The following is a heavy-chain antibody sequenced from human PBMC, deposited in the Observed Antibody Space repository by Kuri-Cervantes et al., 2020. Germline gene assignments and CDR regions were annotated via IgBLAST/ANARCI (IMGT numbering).Heavy chain of an antibody. CDR2: ISYDGSNK. J-gene: IGHJ4*02. Sequence: GGSLRLSCAASGFSISTIFLSWVRQAPGKGLEWVAVISYDGSNKYYADSVKGRFTISRDNSKNTLYLQMNSLRAEDTAVYYCAKATYCGGDCYSNYFDYWGQGTLVTVSS. D-gene: IGHD2-21*02. V-gene: IGHV3-30*18. CDR3: AKATYCGGDCYSNYFDY. CDR1: GFSISTIF.